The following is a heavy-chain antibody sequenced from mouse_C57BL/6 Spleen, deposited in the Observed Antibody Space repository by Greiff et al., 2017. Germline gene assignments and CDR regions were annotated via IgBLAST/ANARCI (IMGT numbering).Heavy chain of an antibody. CDR3: ARCYSNYGGFDY. D-gene: IGHD2-5*01. CDR1: GYAFSSSW. Sequence: QVQLQQSGPELVKPGASVKISCKASGYAFSSSWMNWVKQRPGKGLEWIGRIYPGDGETNYNEKFKGKATLTADKSSSTAYMQLSSLTSEDSAVXFCARCYSNYGGFDYWGQGTTLTVSS. CDR2: IYPGDGET. V-gene: IGHV1-82*01. J-gene: IGHJ2*01.